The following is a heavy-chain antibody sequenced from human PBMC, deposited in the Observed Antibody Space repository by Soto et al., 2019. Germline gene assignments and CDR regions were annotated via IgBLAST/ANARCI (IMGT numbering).Heavy chain of an antibody. CDR2: ISYDGSNK. J-gene: IGHJ4*02. V-gene: IGHV3-30*18. Sequence: LSCAASGFTFSSYGMHWVRQAPGKGLEWVAVISYDGSNKYYADSVKGRFTISRDNSKNTLYLQMNSLRAEDTAVYYCAKLYSYGSTFDYWGQGTLVTVSS. CDR1: GFTFSSYG. D-gene: IGHD5-18*01. CDR3: AKLYSYGSTFDY.